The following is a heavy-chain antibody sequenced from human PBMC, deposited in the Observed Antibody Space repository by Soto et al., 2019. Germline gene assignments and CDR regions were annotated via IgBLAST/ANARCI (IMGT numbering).Heavy chain of an antibody. Sequence: GGSLRLSCAASGFTFSSYAMHWVRQAPGKGLEWVAVISYDGSNKYYADSVKGRFTISRDNSKNTLYLQMNSLRAEDTAVYYCARGSYDSSGYYFFGYWGQGTLVTVSS. CDR2: ISYDGSNK. CDR1: GFTFSSYA. V-gene: IGHV3-30-3*01. D-gene: IGHD3-22*01. CDR3: ARGSYDSSGYYFFGY. J-gene: IGHJ4*02.